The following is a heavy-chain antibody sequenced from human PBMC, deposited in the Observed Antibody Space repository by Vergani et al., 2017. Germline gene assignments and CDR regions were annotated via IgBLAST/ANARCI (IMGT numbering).Heavy chain of an antibody. Sequence: QVQLVQSGAEVKKPGASVKVSCKASGYTFTSYGISWVRQAPGQGLEWMGWISAYNGNTNYAQKLQGRVTMTTDTATSTAYMELRSLRSDDTAVYYCARVDLEYSSSWYRFDYWGQGTLVTVSS. CDR3: ARVDLEYSSSWYRFDY. CDR2: ISAYNGNT. D-gene: IGHD6-13*01. V-gene: IGHV1-18*01. CDR1: GYTFTSYG. J-gene: IGHJ4*02.